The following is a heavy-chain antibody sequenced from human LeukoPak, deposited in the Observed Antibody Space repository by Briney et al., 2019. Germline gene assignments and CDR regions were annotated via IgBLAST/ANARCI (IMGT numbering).Heavy chain of an antibody. CDR3: AGSRADCSSTSCPLAHFQH. CDR2: IYHSGGT. Sequence: SETLSFTCTVSGYSINSGYTWGWIRQPPGKGLEWIGNIYHSGGTYYNPSLTSRVTISVDTSKNQFSLKLTSVTAADTAVYYCAGSRADCSSTSCPLAHFQHWGQGTLVTVSS. D-gene: IGHD2-2*01. V-gene: IGHV4-38-2*02. CDR1: GYSINSGYT. J-gene: IGHJ1*01.